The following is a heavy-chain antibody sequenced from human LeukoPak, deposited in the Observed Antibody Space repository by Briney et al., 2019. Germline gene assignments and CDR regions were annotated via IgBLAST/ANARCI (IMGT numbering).Heavy chain of an antibody. CDR3: AKDTSTVTPYYFDY. J-gene: IGHJ4*02. CDR1: GFTFSSYG. CDR2: IWYDGSNK. Sequence: GRSLRPSCAASGFTFSSYGMHWVRQAPGKGLEWVAVIWYDGSNKYYADSVKGRFTISRDNSKNTLYLQMNSLRAEDTAVYYCAKDTSTVTPYYFDYWGQGTLVTVSS. D-gene: IGHD4-17*01. V-gene: IGHV3-33*06.